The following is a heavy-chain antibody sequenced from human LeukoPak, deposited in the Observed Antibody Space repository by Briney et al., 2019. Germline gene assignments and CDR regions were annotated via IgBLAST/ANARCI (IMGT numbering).Heavy chain of an antibody. Sequence: SETLSLTCAVYGGSFRGYYWSWIRQPPGKGLEWIGEISHSGSTNYNPSLKSRVTISVDTSKTQFSLKLSSGTAADTAVYYCARAALSGYSYGSYFDYWGQGTLVTVSS. CDR1: GGSFRGYY. V-gene: IGHV4-34*01. D-gene: IGHD5-18*01. CDR3: ARAALSGYSYGSYFDY. CDR2: ISHSGST. J-gene: IGHJ4*02.